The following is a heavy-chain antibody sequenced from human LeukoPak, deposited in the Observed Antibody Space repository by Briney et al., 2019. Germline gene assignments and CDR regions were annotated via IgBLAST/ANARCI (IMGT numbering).Heavy chain of an antibody. J-gene: IGHJ4*02. CDR1: GYTFTRYY. CDR2: INPNSGTT. V-gene: IGHV1-2*02. Sequence: GASVKVSCKASGYTFTRYYIHWVRQAPGQGLEWMGWINPNSGTTKYAQKFQGRVTMTKDTSITTAYLALGSLRSDDTAVYFCARADFSVTLGDLDFWGQGTPVTVSS. CDR3: ARADFSVTLGDLDF. D-gene: IGHD4-23*01.